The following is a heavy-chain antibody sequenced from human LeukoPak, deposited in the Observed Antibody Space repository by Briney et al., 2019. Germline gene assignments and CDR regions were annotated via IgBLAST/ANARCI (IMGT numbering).Heavy chain of an antibody. CDR2: ISGSGSSA. Sequence: GGSLRLSCAASGFTFCAYAMTWVRQAPGKGLEWVSGISGSGSSAYYADSVKGRVTISRENSENTLYLLMNSLRAEDTAVYYCARRPYSSSSGAYNGFDPWGQGTLVTVSS. D-gene: IGHD6-6*01. J-gene: IGHJ5*02. V-gene: IGHV3-23*01. CDR3: ARRPYSSSSGAYNGFDP. CDR1: GFTFCAYA.